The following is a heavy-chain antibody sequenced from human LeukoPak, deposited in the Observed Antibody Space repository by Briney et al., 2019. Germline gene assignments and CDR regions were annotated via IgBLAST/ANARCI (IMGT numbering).Heavy chain of an antibody. Sequence: SVKVSCKASGGTFSSYAISWVRQAPGQGLEWMGRIIPILGMANYAQKFQGRVTITADKSTSTAYMELSSLRSEDTAVYYCARAPFSGRGTFDPWGQGTLVTVSS. CDR3: ARAPFSGRGTFDP. V-gene: IGHV1-69*04. CDR2: IIPILGMA. J-gene: IGHJ5*02. CDR1: GGTFSSYA. D-gene: IGHD5-12*01.